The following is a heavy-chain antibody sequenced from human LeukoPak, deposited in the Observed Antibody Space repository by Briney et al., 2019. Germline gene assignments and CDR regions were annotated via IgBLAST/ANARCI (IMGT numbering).Heavy chain of an antibody. J-gene: IGHJ5*02. V-gene: IGHV3-21*01. D-gene: IGHD5-12*01. CDR2: ISSSSSYI. CDR3: ASVATSYNGYDFGP. Sequence: PGGSLRLSCAASGFTFSSYSMNWVRQAPGKGLEWVSSISSSSSYIYYADSVKGRFTISRDNAKNSLYLQMNSLRAGAPAVYYCASVATSYNGYDFGPWGQGTLVTGSS. CDR1: GFTFSSYS.